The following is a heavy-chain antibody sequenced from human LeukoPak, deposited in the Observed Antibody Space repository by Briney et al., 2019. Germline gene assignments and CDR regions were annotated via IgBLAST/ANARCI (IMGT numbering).Heavy chain of an antibody. D-gene: IGHD1-26*01. V-gene: IGHV1-69*06. Sequence: SVKVSCKASGGTFSSYAISWMRQAPGQGLEWMGGIIPIFGTANYARKFQGRVTITADKSTSTAYMELSSLRSEDTAVYYCARVGLGATDYYYYYYMDVWGKGTTVTVSS. J-gene: IGHJ6*03. CDR3: ARVGLGATDYYYYYYMDV. CDR1: GGTFSSYA. CDR2: IIPIFGTA.